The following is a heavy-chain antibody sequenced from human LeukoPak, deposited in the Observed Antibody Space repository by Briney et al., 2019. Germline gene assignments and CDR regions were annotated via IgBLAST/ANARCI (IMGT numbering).Heavy chain of an antibody. CDR1: GYSISSGYY. D-gene: IGHD2-2*01. CDR3: ARPLGATAMVAFDI. J-gene: IGHJ3*02. Sequence: PSETLSLTCAVSGYSISSGYYWGWIRQPPGKGLEWIGSIYHSGSTYYNPSLKSRVTISADTSKNQFSLKLSSVTAADTAVYYCARPLGATAMVAFDIWGQGTMVTVSS. V-gene: IGHV4-38-2*01. CDR2: IYHSGST.